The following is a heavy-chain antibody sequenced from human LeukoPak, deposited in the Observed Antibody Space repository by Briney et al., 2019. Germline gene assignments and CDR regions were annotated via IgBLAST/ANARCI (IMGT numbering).Heavy chain of an antibody. Sequence: PSETLSLTCAVNGGSFSGYYWSWIRQPPGKGLEWIGEINHSGSTNYNPSLKSRVTISVDTSKNQFSLKLSSVTAADTAVYYCASYDYLEAFDIWGQGTMVTVSS. J-gene: IGHJ3*02. CDR3: ASYDYLEAFDI. V-gene: IGHV4-34*01. CDR1: GGSFSGYY. CDR2: INHSGST. D-gene: IGHD5-12*01.